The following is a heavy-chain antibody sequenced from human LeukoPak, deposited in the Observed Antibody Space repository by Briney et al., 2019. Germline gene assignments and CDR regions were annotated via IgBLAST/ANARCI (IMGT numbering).Heavy chain of an antibody. D-gene: IGHD3-10*01. J-gene: IGHJ4*02. V-gene: IGHV3-30*18. CDR3: AKDRTGSGSYFY. CDR2: ISYDGSNK. Sequence: GGSLRLSCAASGFTFSIYGMHWVRQAPGKGLGWVAVISYDGSNKNYADSVKGRFTISRDNSKNTLYLQMNSLRAEDTAVYYCAKDRTGSGSYFYWGQGTLVTVSS. CDR1: GFTFSIYG.